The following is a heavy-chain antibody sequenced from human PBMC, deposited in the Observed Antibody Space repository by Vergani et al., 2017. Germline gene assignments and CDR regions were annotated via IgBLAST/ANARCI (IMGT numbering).Heavy chain of an antibody. CDR1: GYTFTSYD. Sequence: QVQLVQSGAEVKKPGASVKVSCKASGYTFTSYDINWVRQATGQGLEWMGWMNPNSGNTGYAQKFQGRVTMTRNTSISTAYMELSSLRSEDTAVYYCARGYCGGDCSIFYYYYMDVWGKGTTVTVSS. CDR2: MNPNSGNT. J-gene: IGHJ6*03. D-gene: IGHD2-21*01. V-gene: IGHV1-8*01. CDR3: ARGYCGGDCSIFYYYYMDV.